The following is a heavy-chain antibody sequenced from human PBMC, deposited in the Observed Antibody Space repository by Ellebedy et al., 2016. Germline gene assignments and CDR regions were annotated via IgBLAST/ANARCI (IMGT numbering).Heavy chain of an antibody. V-gene: IGHV3-53*01. D-gene: IGHD2-15*01. CDR3: ARGVGSGWFDP. CDR1: GFTVSTNY. CDR2: IFSDGNT. J-gene: IGHJ5*02. Sequence: GGSLRLPCAASGFTVSTNYMKWVRQAPGKGLEWVSAIFSDGNTYYADSVKGRFTISRDNSKNTLYLQMNSLRAEDTAVYYCARGVGSGWFDPWGQGTLVTVSS.